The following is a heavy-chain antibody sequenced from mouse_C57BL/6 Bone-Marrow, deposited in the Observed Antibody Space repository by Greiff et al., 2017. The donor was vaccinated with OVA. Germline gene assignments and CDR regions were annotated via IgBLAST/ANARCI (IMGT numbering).Heavy chain of an antibody. CDR3: ARSPKWVLFAY. V-gene: IGHV1-50*01. J-gene: IGHJ3*01. Sequence: QVQLQQPGAELVKPGASVKLSCKASGYTFTSYWMQWVKQRPGQGLEWIGEIDPSDSYTNYNQKFKGKATLTVDTSSSTAYMQLSSLTSEDSAVYYCARSPKWVLFAYWGQGTLVTVSA. CDR2: IDPSDSYT. CDR1: GYTFTSYW.